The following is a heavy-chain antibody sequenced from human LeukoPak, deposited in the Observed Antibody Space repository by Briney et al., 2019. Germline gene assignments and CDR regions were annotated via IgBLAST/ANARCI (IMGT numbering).Heavy chain of an antibody. V-gene: IGHV3-30-3*01. D-gene: IGHD1-1*01. CDR1: GFTFSSYA. J-gene: IGHJ6*02. CDR3: ARESNDYEGYYGMDV. Sequence: GGSLRLSCAASGFTFSSYAMHWVRQAPGKGLEGVAVISYDGSNKYYADSVKGRFTISRDYSKNTLYLQMNSLRAEDTAVYYCARESNDYEGYYGMDVWGQGTTVTVSS. CDR2: ISYDGSNK.